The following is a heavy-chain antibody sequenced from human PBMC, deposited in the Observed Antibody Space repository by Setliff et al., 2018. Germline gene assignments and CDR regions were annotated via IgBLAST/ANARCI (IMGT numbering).Heavy chain of an antibody. CDR1: GYTFTTYG. CDR3: VRAPPNCSGGSCYYMDV. J-gene: IGHJ6*03. D-gene: IGHD2-15*01. Sequence: GASVKVSCKASGYTFTTYGVAWVRQAPGQGLEWMGGIIPIFGTANYAQKFQGRVTITADESTSTVYMELSSLRSEDTAVYYCVRAPPNCSGGSCYYMDVWAKGTTVTVSS. V-gene: IGHV1-69*13. CDR2: IIPIFGTA.